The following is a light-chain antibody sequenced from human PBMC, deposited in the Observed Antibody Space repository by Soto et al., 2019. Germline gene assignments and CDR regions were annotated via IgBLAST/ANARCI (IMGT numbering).Light chain of an antibody. CDR3: QQRSRWPPT. Sequence: EIVLTQSPATLSLSPGDRVTLSCRASQSVRNHLVWYQQNPGKAPRLVIYDASIWDNGIPARFSGSGSGTDFPLTISLLQHEDFTVYYCQQRSRWPPTFGQGTRLDIK. V-gene: IGKV3-11*01. J-gene: IGKJ5*01. CDR1: QSVRNH. CDR2: DAS.